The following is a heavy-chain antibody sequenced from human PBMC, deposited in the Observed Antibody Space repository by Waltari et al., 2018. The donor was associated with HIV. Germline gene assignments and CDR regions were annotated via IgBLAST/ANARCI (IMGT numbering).Heavy chain of an antibody. CDR1: GGSVSSGGYY. D-gene: IGHD5-18*01. CDR3: ARGPRSGYSYG. J-gene: IGHJ4*02. Sequence: QVQLQESGPGLVKPSETLSLTCNVSGGSVSSGGYYWSWIRQPPGKGLEWIWYMYYNGITNYNPSLKSRVTISVDTSKNHFSRKLSSVTAADTAVYYCARGPRSGYSYGWGQGTLVTVSS. V-gene: IGHV4-61*03. CDR2: MYYNGIT.